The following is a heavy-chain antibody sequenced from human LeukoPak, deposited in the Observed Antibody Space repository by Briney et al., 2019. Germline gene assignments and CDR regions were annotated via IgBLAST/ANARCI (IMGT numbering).Heavy chain of an antibody. D-gene: IGHD6-13*01. CDR3: ARAVYSSSWHRDYCMDV. V-gene: IGHV4-31*03. CDR1: GGSISSGGYF. CDR2: IYYSGSS. Sequence: SETLSLTCTVSGGSISSGGYFWSWIRQHPGKGLEWIGYIYYSGSSHYNPSLKSRVTISVDTSKNEFSLKLSSVTAADTAVYNCARAVYSSSWHRDYCMDVWGKGTTVTVSS. J-gene: IGHJ6*03.